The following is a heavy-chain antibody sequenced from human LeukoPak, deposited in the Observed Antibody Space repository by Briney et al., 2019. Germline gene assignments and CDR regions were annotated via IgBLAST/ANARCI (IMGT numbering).Heavy chain of an antibody. CDR3: ARGLGINGLALDM. V-gene: IGHV3-7*05. J-gene: IGHJ3*02. D-gene: IGHD3-10*01. CDR2: IKQDGREK. CDR1: GFTFSSNW. Sequence: GGSLRPSCAAAGFTFSSNWMSWVRQAPGKGLQWVANIKQDGREKYYVDSVKGRFTISRVNAKKSLYLQMNSLRGEDTAVYYCARGLGINGLALDMWGQGTMVTVSS.